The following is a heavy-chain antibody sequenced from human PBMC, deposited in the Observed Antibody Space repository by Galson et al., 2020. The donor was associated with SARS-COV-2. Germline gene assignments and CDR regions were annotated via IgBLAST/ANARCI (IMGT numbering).Heavy chain of an antibody. Sequence: GSLRLSCAASGFTFSSYGMHWVRQAPGKGLEWVAVISYDGSNKYYADSAKGRFTISRDNSKNTLYLQMNSLRAEDTAVYYCAKDTAELLLWFGELSPFDYWGQGTLVTVSS. CDR3: AKDTAELLLWFGELSPFDY. V-gene: IGHV3-30*18. CDR1: GFTFSSYG. CDR2: ISYDGSNK. D-gene: IGHD3-10*01. J-gene: IGHJ4*02.